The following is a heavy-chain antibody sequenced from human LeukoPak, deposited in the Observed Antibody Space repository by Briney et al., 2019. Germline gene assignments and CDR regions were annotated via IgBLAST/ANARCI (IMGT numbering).Heavy chain of an antibody. J-gene: IGHJ6*02. V-gene: IGHV1-18*01. CDR3: ASDVGYSYFWGMDV. CDR1: GYTFSSYG. D-gene: IGHD5-18*01. Sequence: ASVKVSCKASGYTFSSYGVNWVRQAPGQGLEWMGWVSPYNGDTNYAQKFQDRVTMTTDTSTNTAYMELRSLRSDDTAVYYCASDVGYSYFWGMDVWGQGTTVTVSS. CDR2: VSPYNGDT.